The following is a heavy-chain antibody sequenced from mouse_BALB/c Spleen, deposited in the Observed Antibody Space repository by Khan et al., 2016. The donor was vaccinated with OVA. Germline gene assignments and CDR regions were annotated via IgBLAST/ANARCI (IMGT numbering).Heavy chain of an antibody. CDR2: ISSGGTT. J-gene: IGHJ2*01. D-gene: IGHD2-2*01. CDR1: GFTFSSYV. Sequence: EVELVESGGDLVKPGGSLKLSCAVSGFTFSSYVMSWVRQTPEKRLEWVASISSGGTTAYPDNVKGRFTISRVNARNIMYLQMSSLRSEDTALYYCEREAYVYDGYYFDYWGEGTTLTVSS. CDR3: EREAYVYDGYYFDY. V-gene: IGHV5-6-5*01.